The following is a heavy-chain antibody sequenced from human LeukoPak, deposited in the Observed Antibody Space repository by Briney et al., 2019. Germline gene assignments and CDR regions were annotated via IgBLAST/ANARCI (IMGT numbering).Heavy chain of an antibody. D-gene: IGHD2-15*01. CDR2: IDPSDSYT. J-gene: IGHJ4*02. Sequence: GESLKISCKGSGYSFTGYWISWVRQMPGKGLEWMGRIDPSDSYTNYSPSFQGHVTISADKSISTAYLQWSSLKASDTAMYYCASEAKYCSGGSCYSRYFDYWGQGTLVTVSS. CDR3: ASEAKYCSGGSCYSRYFDY. V-gene: IGHV5-10-1*01. CDR1: GYSFTGYW.